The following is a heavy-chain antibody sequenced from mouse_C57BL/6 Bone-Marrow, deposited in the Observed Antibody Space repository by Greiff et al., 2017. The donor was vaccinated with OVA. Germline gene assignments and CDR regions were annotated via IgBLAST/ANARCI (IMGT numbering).Heavy chain of an antibody. CDR2: IDPSDSYT. Sequence: QVQLQQPGAELVKPGASVKLSCKASGYTFTSYWMQGVKQRPGQGLEWIGEIDPSDSYTNYNQKFKGKATLTVDTSSSTAYMQLSSLTSEDSAVYYCARGHGNYVFDYWGQGTTLTVSS. CDR1: GYTFTSYW. CDR3: ARGHGNYVFDY. J-gene: IGHJ2*01. V-gene: IGHV1-50*01. D-gene: IGHD2-1*01.